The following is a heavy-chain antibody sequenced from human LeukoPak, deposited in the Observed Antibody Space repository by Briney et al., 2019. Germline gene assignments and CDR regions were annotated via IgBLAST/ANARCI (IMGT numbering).Heavy chain of an antibody. D-gene: IGHD5-24*01. CDR1: GVTFSDYY. V-gene: IGHV3-11*05. CDR2: ISSISSYT. CDR3: ARVYSDGYNSHLDY. J-gene: IGHJ4*02. Sequence: GGSLRLSCAASGVTFSDYYMSWIRQAPGKGLECVSYISSISSYTNYADSVKGRFTISRDNAKNSLYLQMNSLRAEDTAVYYCARVYSDGYNSHLDYWGQGTLVTVSS.